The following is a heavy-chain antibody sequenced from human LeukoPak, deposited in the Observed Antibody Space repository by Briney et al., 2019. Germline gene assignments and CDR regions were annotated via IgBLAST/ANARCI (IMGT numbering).Heavy chain of an antibody. J-gene: IGHJ5*02. Sequence: PSETLSLTCTVSGGSISSSNYYWGWIRQPPGKGLEWIGSIFYSGSTYYNPSLKSRVTISVDTSKNQFSLKLNSVTAADTAVYYCARALAAAGLTYGFDPWGQGTLVTVSS. CDR1: GGSISSSNYY. CDR3: ARALAAAGLTYGFDP. D-gene: IGHD6-13*01. V-gene: IGHV4-39*07. CDR2: IFYSGST.